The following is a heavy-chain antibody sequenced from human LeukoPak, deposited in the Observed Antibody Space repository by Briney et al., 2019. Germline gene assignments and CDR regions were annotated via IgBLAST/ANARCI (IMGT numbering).Heavy chain of an antibody. CDR3: ARRTIFGVVIYFDY. CDR1: GSSISSGYY. Sequence: LSETLSLTCAVSGSSISSGYYWGWIRQPPGKGLEWIGSIYHSGSTYYNPSLKSRVTISVDTSKNQFSLKLSSVTAADTAVYYCARRTIFGVVIYFDYWGQGTLVTVSS. J-gene: IGHJ4*02. D-gene: IGHD3-3*01. CDR2: IYHSGST. V-gene: IGHV4-38-2*01.